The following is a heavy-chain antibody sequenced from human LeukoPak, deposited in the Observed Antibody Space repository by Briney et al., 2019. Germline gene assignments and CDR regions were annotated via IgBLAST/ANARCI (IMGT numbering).Heavy chain of an antibody. CDR3: VGGAPNWGFDF. D-gene: IGHD7-27*01. V-gene: IGHV1-8*01. CDR2: MSPTSGNT. J-gene: IGHJ4*02. CDR1: IYTFSSSD. Sequence: ASVTVSCKASIYTFSSSDINWERQAAGQGFEWMGWMSPTSGNTGYAQNFQGRATMTRDTSIGTAYMELTSLRSEDTAVYYCVGGAPNWGFDFWGQGTLVIVSS.